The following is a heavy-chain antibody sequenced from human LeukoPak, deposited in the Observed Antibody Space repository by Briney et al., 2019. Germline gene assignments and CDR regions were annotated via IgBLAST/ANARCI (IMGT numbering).Heavy chain of an antibody. CDR1: GYTFTGYY. Sequence: ASVKVSCKASGYTFTGYYMHWVRQAPGQGLEWMGWINPNSGGTNYAQKFQGRVTMTRDTSISTAYMELSRLRSDDTAVYYCARENSLRRAARYAFDIWGQGTMVTVSS. D-gene: IGHD6-25*01. CDR2: INPNSGGT. V-gene: IGHV1-2*02. CDR3: ARENSLRRAARYAFDI. J-gene: IGHJ3*02.